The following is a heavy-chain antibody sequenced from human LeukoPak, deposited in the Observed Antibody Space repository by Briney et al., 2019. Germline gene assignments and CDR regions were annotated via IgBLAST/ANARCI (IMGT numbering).Heavy chain of an antibody. CDR2: IFYTGSY. V-gene: IGHV4-59*11. CDR3: ARGRSSLDL. CDR1: AGSISNHY. D-gene: IGHD6-19*01. Sequence: SETLSLTCTLAAGSISNHYWSWMRQSPGKGLEWIAYIFYTGSYNYNPSLKSRVYISVDTSKNQFSLNLTSVTAADTAVYYCARGRSSLDLWGQGTLVTVAS. J-gene: IGHJ5*02.